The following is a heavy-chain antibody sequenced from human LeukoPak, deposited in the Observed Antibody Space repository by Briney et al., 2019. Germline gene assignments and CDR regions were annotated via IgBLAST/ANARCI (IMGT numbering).Heavy chain of an antibody. CDR3: ARVGYYYDSSGYYTNYYYYMDV. V-gene: IGHV1-18*01. CDR1: GYTFTSYG. J-gene: IGHJ6*03. D-gene: IGHD3-22*01. Sequence: ASVKVSCKASGYTFTSYGISWVRQAPGQGLEWMGWISAYNGNTNYAQKLQGRVTMTTDTSTSTAYMELRSLRSDDTAVYYCARVGYYYDSSGYYTNYYYYMDVWGKGTTVTVSS. CDR2: ISAYNGNT.